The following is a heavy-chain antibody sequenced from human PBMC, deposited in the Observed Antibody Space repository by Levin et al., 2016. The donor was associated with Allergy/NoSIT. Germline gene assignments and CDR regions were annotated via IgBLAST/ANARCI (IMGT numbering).Heavy chain of an antibody. V-gene: IGHV2-5*02. CDR1: GFSLSTNGVG. J-gene: IGHJ4*02. CDR3: AHGTGDGFFGIVTDYYFDY. CDR2: IYWDDDK. Sequence: SGPTLVKPTQTLTLTCNLSGFSLSTNGVGVGWIRQPPGKALEWLALIYWDDDKRYSASLKSRLTITKDTSKNHVVLTMTNMAPLDTATYYCAHGTGDGFFGIVTDYYFDYWGQGIQVAVSS. D-gene: IGHD3-3*01.